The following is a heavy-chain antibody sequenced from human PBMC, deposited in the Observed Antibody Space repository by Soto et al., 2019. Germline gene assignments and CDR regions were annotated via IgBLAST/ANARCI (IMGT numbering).Heavy chain of an antibody. D-gene: IGHD6-19*01. CDR3: ARDQGSGWENDY. V-gene: IGHV3-74*01. CDR1: GFAFRTYW. CDR2: INENGAYS. Sequence: GGSLRLSCEASGFAFRTYWMHWVRQVPGKGLMWVSRINENGAYSSYADFAKGRFTISRDNTKNTVYLQMNSLRDEDTAVYYCARDQGSGWENDYWGQGTMVTVSS. J-gene: IGHJ4*02.